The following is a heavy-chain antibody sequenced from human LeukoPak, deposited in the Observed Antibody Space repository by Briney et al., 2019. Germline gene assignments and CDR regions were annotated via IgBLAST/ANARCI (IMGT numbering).Heavy chain of an antibody. CDR2: ISSSSSVI. J-gene: IGHJ4*02. CDR1: GFPFSNHA. V-gene: IGHV3-48*01. D-gene: IGHD6-13*01. Sequence: SGGSLRLSCAASGFPFSNHAMNWIRQAPGKGLEWLSYISSSSSVIYYAESVKGRFTISRDNAKNSLYLQMSSLRAEDTAVYYCARDSRQQLPHWGQGTLVTVSS. CDR3: ARDSRQQLPH.